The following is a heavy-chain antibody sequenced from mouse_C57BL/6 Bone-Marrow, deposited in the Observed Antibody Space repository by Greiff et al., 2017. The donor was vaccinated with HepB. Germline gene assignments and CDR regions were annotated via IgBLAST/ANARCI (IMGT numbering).Heavy chain of an antibody. CDR3: ARERNYDGAMDY. CDR1: GFSLTSYG. CDR2: IWSGGST. J-gene: IGHJ4*01. Sequence: QVQLQQSGPGLVQPSQSLSITCTVSGFSLTSYGVHWVRQSPGKGLEWLGVIWSGGSTDYNAAFISRLSISKDNSKSQVFFKMNRLQADDTARYYCARERNYDGAMDYWGQGTSVTVSS. D-gene: IGHD2-4*01. V-gene: IGHV2-2*01.